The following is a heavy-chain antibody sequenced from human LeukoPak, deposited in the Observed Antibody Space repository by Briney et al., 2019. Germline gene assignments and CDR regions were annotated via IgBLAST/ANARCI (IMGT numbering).Heavy chain of an antibody. Sequence: GESLKISFKGSGXSFTRYCIGWVRQMPGKGLEWMGTIYPGDSDTRYSPSFQGQVSISVEKSINTAYLQWSSLQASDTGMYYCAKVLVGRMNAFNIWGQGTKVTVSS. D-gene: IGHD1-26*01. CDR2: IYPGDSDT. CDR1: GXSFTRYC. J-gene: IGHJ3*02. V-gene: IGHV5-51*01. CDR3: AKVLVGRMNAFNI.